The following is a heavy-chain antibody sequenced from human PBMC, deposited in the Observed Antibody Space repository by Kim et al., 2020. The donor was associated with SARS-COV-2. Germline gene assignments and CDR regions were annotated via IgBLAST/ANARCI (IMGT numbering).Heavy chain of an antibody. CDR3: ARELAYWTSDYVWGSYRSPPVY. Sequence: GGSLRLSCAASGFTFSSYAMHWVRQAPGKGLEWVAVISYDGSNKYYADSVKGRFTISRDNSKNTLYLQMNSLRAEDTAVYYCARELAYWTSDYVWGSYRSPPVYWGQGTLVTVSS. CDR1: GFTFSSYA. D-gene: IGHD3-16*02. CDR2: ISYDGSNK. J-gene: IGHJ4*02. V-gene: IGHV3-30-3*01.